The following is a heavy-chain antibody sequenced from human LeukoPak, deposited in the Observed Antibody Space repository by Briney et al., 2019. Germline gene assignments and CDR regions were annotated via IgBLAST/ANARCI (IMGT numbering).Heavy chain of an antibody. D-gene: IGHD2-2*01. V-gene: IGHV4-30-4*08. J-gene: IGHJ3*02. Sequence: SETLSLTCTVSGGSISSGDYYWSWIRQPPGKGLEWIGDIYYSGSTYYHPSLKSRFTISVDTSRNQFSLQLSSVTAADTAVYYCARYCSSTSCFFDAFDIWGQGTVVTVSS. CDR3: ARYCSSTSCFFDAFDI. CDR1: GGSISSGDYY. CDR2: IYYSGST.